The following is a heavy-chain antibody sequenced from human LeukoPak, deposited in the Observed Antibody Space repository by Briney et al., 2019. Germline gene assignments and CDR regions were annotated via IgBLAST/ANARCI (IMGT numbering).Heavy chain of an antibody. J-gene: IGHJ4*02. V-gene: IGHV1-2*02. CDR3: ARRLVGGYDFDY. CDR2: INPNSGGT. Sequence: ASVKVSCKPSGYTFTDCYMHWLRQAPGQGLEWMGWINPNSGGTNYAQKFQGRVTMTRDTSISTAYMELSRLRSDDTALYYCARRLVGGYDFDYWGQGTLVTVSS. CDR1: GYTFTDCY. D-gene: IGHD5-12*01.